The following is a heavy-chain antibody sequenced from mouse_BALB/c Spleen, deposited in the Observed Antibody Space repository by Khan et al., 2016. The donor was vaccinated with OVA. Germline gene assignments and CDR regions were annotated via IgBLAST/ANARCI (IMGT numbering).Heavy chain of an antibody. Sequence: QIQLVQSGPEMKKPGETVKISCKASGYTFTNYGMNWVKQSPGKALKWMGWINTFTGEPTYADDFKGRFAFSSETSASTAYLKIKILKKKDTATNYYARPPYFSNSVDHWGQGTSVTVSS. D-gene: IGHD2-10*01. CDR2: INTFTGEP. CDR1: GYTFTNYG. J-gene: IGHJ4*01. CDR3: ARPPYFSNSVDH. V-gene: IGHV9-3-1*01.